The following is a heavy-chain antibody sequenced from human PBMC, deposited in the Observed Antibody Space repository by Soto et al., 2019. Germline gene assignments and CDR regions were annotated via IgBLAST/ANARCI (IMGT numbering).Heavy chain of an antibody. CDR2: INHSGST. Sequence: PSETLSLTCAVYGGSFSGYYWSWIRQPPGKGLEWIGEINHSGSTNYNPSLKSRVTISVDTSKNQFSLKLSSVTAADTAVYYCARRGILTGYLWGQGTLVTVSS. V-gene: IGHV4-34*01. D-gene: IGHD3-9*01. J-gene: IGHJ4*02. CDR1: GGSFSGYY. CDR3: ARRGILTGYL.